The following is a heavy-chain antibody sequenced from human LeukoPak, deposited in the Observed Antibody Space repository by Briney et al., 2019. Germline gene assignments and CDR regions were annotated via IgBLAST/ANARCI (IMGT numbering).Heavy chain of an antibody. V-gene: IGHV6-1*01. Sequence: SPTLSLTSAISGDSISTNSAASNWIRQSPSRGLEWLGRTYYRSKWYNDYAVSVKSRITINVDTSKNQFSLKLSSVTAADTAVYYCARPVGAATDPFDYWGQGTLVTVSS. CDR3: ARPVGAATDPFDY. CDR1: GDSISTNSAA. J-gene: IGHJ4*02. CDR2: TYYRSKWYN. D-gene: IGHD1-26*01.